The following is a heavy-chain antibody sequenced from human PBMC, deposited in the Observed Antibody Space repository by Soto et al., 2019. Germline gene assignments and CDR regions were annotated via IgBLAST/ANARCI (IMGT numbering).Heavy chain of an antibody. CDR1: GFTVSSNY. CDR3: ARDMVRAMDV. CDR2: IYSGGST. J-gene: IGHJ6*02. D-gene: IGHD3-10*01. Sequence: EVQLVESGGGLVQPGGSLRLSCAASGFTVSSNYMSWVRQAPGKGLEWVSVIYSGGSTYFGDSVKGRFTISRDNSKNTLYLQMNSLRAEDTAVYYCARDMVRAMDVWGQGTTVTVSS. V-gene: IGHV3-66*01.